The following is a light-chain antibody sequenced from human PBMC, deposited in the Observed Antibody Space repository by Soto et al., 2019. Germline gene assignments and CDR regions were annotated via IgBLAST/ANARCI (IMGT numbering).Light chain of an antibody. CDR2: EVS. J-gene: IGLJ1*01. CDR1: SSDVGDYNY. CDR3: SSYTSSGTYV. V-gene: IGLV2-14*01. Sequence: QSALTQPASVSGSPGQSIAISCTGTSSDVGDYNYVSWYQQHPDKAPKLMIYEVSNRPSGVSSRFSGSKSVDTASLTISGLQAEDEADYYCSSYTSSGTYVFGTGTKLTVL.